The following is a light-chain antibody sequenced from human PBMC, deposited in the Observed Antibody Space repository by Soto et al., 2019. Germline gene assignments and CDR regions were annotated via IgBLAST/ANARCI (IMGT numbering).Light chain of an antibody. CDR3: SSYTSSSTL. CDR1: SSDVGGYNY. CDR2: DVS. Sequence: QSALTQPASVSGSPGQSITISCTGTSSDVGGYNYVSWYQQHPGKAPKLMIYDVSNRPSGVSNRFSGSKSGNTASLTISRLQAEDEADYSCSSYTSSSTLFGRGTKLTVL. V-gene: IGLV2-14*01. J-gene: IGLJ2*01.